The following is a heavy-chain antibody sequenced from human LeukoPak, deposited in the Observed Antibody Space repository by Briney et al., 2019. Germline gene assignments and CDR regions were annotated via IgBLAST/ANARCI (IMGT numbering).Heavy chain of an antibody. CDR1: GFTFSSYS. D-gene: IGHD3-3*01. J-gene: IGHJ4*02. V-gene: IGHV3-48*04. CDR2: ISSSGSTI. CDR3: ARDWSDGFDY. Sequence: GGSLRLSCAASGFTFSSYSMNWVRQAPGKGLEWVSYISSSGSTIYYADSVKGRFTISRDNAKNSLYLQMNSLRAEDTAVYYCARDWSDGFDYWGQGTLVTVSS.